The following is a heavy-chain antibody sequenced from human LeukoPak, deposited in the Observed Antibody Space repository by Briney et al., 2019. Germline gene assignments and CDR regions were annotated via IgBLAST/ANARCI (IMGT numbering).Heavy chain of an antibody. D-gene: IGHD6-19*01. V-gene: IGHV3-7*04. CDR1: GFTFINNW. CDR2: INQGGSEK. J-gene: IGHJ4*02. CDR3: ARVDSYNSGWLDY. Sequence: GGSLRLSCAASGFTFINNWMSWVSQAPGKGLEWVANINQGGSEKYYVDSVKGRFTISRDNAKNSLDLQMNSLRAEDTAVYYCARVDSYNSGWLDYWGQGTLVTVSS.